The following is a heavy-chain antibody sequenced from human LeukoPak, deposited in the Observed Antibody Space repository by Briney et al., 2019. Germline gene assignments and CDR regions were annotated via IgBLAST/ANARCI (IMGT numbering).Heavy chain of an antibody. V-gene: IGHV3-30*18. CDR3: AKEGTPQVSTWYDL. J-gene: IGHJ5*02. CDR2: ISYEGGTQ. Sequence: GMSLRLSCAASGVTLSPYGMHWVRQAPGKGLELVAVISYEGGTQHYADSVKGRFIISRDNPRNTLYLQMNILRTEDTAVYYCAKEGTPQVSTWYDLWGQGTQVIVSS. CDR1: GVTLSPYG. D-gene: IGHD3-10*01.